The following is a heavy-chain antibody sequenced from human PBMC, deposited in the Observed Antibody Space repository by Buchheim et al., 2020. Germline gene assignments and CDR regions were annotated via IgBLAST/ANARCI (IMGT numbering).Heavy chain of an antibody. CDR3: ARDSSITGTTDYYYGMDV. D-gene: IGHD1-7*01. Sequence: EVQLVESGGGLVKPGGSLRLSCAASGFTFSSYSMNWVRQAPGKGLEWVSSISSSSSYIYYADSVKGRFTISRDNAKNSLYLQMNSLRAEDTAVYYCARDSSITGTTDYYYGMDVWGQGTT. V-gene: IGHV3-21*01. J-gene: IGHJ6*02. CDR2: ISSSSSYI. CDR1: GFTFSSYS.